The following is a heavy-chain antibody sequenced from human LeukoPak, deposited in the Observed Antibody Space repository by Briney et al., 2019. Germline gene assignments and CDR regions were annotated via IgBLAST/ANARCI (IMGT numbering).Heavy chain of an antibody. CDR2: INPNSGGT. D-gene: IGHD2-2*02. V-gene: IGHV1-2*02. CDR3: ARDLYRAAFDY. Sequence: ASVKVSCKASGYTFTGYYMHSVRPAPGQGVEWMGWINPNSGGTNYTQKFQGRVTLTRDTSISTAYMELSRLRTDDTAVYYCARDLYRAAFDYWGEGTLVSVSS. J-gene: IGHJ4*02. CDR1: GYTFTGYY.